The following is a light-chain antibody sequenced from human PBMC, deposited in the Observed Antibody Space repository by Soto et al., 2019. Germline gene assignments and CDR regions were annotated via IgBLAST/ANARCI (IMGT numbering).Light chain of an antibody. V-gene: IGKV1-5*01. CDR3: QHYRTFPYG. CDR2: DAS. CDR1: QSIRNW. Sequence: DVRLTQSPSTLSASVGDRVTITCRASQSIRNWLAWYQQTPGKAPKLLIFDASNLQSGVPSRFSGSGSETEFTLTISGLQPEDFATYYRQHYRTFPYGFGQGTKLEI. J-gene: IGKJ2*03.